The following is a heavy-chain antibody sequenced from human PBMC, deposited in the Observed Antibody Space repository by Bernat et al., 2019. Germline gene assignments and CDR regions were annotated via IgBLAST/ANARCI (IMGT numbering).Heavy chain of an antibody. CDR3: ARLGTGYSSGWYNYYYYYYMDV. CDR2: INHSGST. V-gene: IGHV4-34*01. Sequence: QVQLQQWGAGLLKPSETLSLTCAVYGGSFSGYYWSWIRQPPGKGLEWIGEINHSGSTNYNPSLKSRVTISADTSKNQFSLKLSSVTAADTAVYYCARLGTGYSSGWYNYYYYYYMDVWGKGTTVTVSS. D-gene: IGHD6-19*01. J-gene: IGHJ6*03. CDR1: GGSFSGYY.